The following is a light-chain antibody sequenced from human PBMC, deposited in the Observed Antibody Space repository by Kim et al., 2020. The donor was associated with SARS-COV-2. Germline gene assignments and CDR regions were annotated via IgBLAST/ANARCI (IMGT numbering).Light chain of an antibody. CDR3: QQYNNYPYT. J-gene: IGKJ2*01. V-gene: IGKV1-16*02. Sequence: YAAKGDRVALTWRASQGISNYLVWFQQKAGKARKSLIYAASILQSGVPSKFSGSRSGTDFTLTISSLQPEDFATYYCQQYNNYPYTFGQGTKLEI. CDR1: QGISNY. CDR2: AAS.